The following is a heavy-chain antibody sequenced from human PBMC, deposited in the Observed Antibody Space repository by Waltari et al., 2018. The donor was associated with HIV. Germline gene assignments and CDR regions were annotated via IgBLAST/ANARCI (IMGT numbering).Heavy chain of an antibody. CDR3: AKGWHQIQRGDYFDY. Sequence: QLLESGGGLVQPGGSLRLSCAASGFKFHNFAMTWVRQAPGKGLEWVSAISGSGGNTYYADSVKGRFTISRDNSKNTLYLQMNSLRAEDTALYYCAKGWHQIQRGDYFDYWGQGTLVTVSS. CDR2: ISGSGGNT. J-gene: IGHJ4*02. D-gene: IGHD5-18*01. V-gene: IGHV3-23*01. CDR1: GFKFHNFA.